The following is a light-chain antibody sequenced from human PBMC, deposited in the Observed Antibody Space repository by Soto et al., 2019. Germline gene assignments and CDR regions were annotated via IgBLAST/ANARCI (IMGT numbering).Light chain of an antibody. Sequence: QSALTQPASVSGSPGQSITISCTGTSSDVGSYNLVSWYQQHPGKAPKLMIYEGSKRPSGVSNRFSASKSGNTASLTISGLQAKYEADYYCCSYADSSTYVFGAGTQVNVL. CDR3: CSYADSSTYV. CDR2: EGS. V-gene: IGLV2-23*01. J-gene: IGLJ1*01. CDR1: SSDVGSYNL.